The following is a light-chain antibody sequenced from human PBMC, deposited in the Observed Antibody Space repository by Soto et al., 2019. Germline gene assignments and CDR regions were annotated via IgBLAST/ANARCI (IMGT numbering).Light chain of an antibody. J-gene: IGLJ1*01. V-gene: IGLV3-21*02. CDR2: DDD. CDR3: QVWAGSNDHHV. CDR1: NIGTKG. Sequence: SYELTQSPSVSVAPGQTATITCGGDNIGTKGVHWYKHKPGQAPILVVSDDDDRPSGIPERISGSNSGNTATLTIINVEAGDEADYYCQVWAGSNDHHVFGSGTRSPS.